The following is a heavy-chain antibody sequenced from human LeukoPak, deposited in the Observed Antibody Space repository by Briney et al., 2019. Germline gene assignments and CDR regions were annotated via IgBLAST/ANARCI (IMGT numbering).Heavy chain of an antibody. CDR1: GYSFTSYC. D-gene: IGHD5-12*01. J-gene: IGHJ4*02. CDR2: IYPGDSDT. Sequence: GESLKISCNGSGYSFTSYCIGCVRQMPGKGLEWMGIIYPGDSDTRYSPSFQGQVTISADKSISTAYLQWRSLKASDTAMYYCASRSNSGYESLDYWGQGTLVTVPS. CDR3: ASRSNSGYESLDY. V-gene: IGHV5-51*01.